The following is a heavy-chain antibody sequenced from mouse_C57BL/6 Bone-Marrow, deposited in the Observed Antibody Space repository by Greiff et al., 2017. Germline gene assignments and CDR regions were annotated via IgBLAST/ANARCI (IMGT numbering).Heavy chain of an antibody. V-gene: IGHV3-1*01. CDR2: ISYSGST. CDR3: AVGPIYDGYYVGFAY. J-gene: IGHJ3*01. D-gene: IGHD2-3*01. CDR1: GYSITSGYD. Sequence: DVHLVESGPGMVKPSQSLSLTCTVTGYSITSGYDWHWIRHFPGNKLEWMGYISYSGSTNYNPSLKSRISITHDTSKNHFFLKLNSVTTEDTATYYCAVGPIYDGYYVGFAYWGQGTLVTVSA.